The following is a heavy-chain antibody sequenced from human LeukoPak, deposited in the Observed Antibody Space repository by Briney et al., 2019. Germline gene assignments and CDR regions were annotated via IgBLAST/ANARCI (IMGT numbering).Heavy chain of an antibody. CDR1: GFSFSSYG. V-gene: IGHV3-33*06. CDR3: AKDRDTAMEIDY. D-gene: IGHD5-18*01. J-gene: IGHJ4*02. CDR2: TWYDGSKE. Sequence: GRSLRLSCAASGFSFSSYGMHWVRQAPGKRLEWVAVTWYDGSKEYYADSVKGRFTISRDNSKNTLYLQMNSLRAEDTAVYYCAKDRDTAMEIDYWGQGTLVTVSS.